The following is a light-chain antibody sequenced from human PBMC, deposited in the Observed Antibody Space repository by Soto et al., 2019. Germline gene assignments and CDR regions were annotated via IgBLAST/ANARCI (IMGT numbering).Light chain of an antibody. V-gene: IGKV3-11*01. J-gene: IGKJ1*01. CDR3: QQRSNWPPWT. CDR2: DAS. Sequence: EIVLTQSPATLSLSPGERTTLSCRASQSVSSYLAWYQQKPGQAPRLLIYDASNRATGIPARFSGSGSGTDCTFIIRGLEPEDVAVYYCQQRSNWPPWTFGQGTKVEIK. CDR1: QSVSSY.